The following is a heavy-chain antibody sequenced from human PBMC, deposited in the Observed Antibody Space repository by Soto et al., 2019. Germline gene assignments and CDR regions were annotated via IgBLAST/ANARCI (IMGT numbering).Heavy chain of an antibody. CDR3: ARGIVVVPAAMREVSCYFDY. D-gene: IGHD2-2*01. J-gene: IGHJ4*02. CDR1: GGSFSGYY. Sequence: QVQLQQWGAGLLKPSETLSLTCAVYGGSFSGYYWSWIRQPPGKGLEWIGEINHSGSTNYNPSLKSRVTIIVDTSKNHFSLKLSSVTAADTAVYYCARGIVVVPAAMREVSCYFDYWGQGTLVTVSS. CDR2: INHSGST. V-gene: IGHV4-34*01.